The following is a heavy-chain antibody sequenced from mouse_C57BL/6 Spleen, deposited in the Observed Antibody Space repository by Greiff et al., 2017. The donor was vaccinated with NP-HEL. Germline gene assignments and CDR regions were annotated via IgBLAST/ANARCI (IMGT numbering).Heavy chain of an antibody. J-gene: IGHJ4*01. V-gene: IGHV5-17*01. CDR2: ISSGSSTI. D-gene: IGHD1-1*01. Sequence: EVKLMESGGGLVKPGGSLKLSCAASGFTFSDYGMHWVRQAPEKGLEWVAYISSGSSTIYYADTVKGRFTISRDNAKNTLFLQMTSLRSEDTAMYYCARGYGSLFYAMDYWGQGTSVTVSS. CDR3: ARGYGSLFYAMDY. CDR1: GFTFSDYG.